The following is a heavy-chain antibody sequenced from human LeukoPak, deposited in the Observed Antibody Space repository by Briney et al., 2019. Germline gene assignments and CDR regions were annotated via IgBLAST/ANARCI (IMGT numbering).Heavy chain of an antibody. J-gene: IGHJ4*02. D-gene: IGHD3-10*01. Sequence: ASVKVSCKASGYTFTSYGISWVRRAPGQGLEWMGWISAYNGNTNYAQKLQGRVTMTTDTSTSTAYMELRSLRSDDTAVYYCARGGRVITMVRGVIITPPHYWGQGTLVTVSS. CDR2: ISAYNGNT. V-gene: IGHV1-18*01. CDR3: ARGGRVITMVRGVIITPPHY. CDR1: GYTFTSYG.